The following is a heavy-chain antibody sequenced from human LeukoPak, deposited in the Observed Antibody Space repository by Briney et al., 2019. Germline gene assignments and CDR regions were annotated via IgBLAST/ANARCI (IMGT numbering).Heavy chain of an antibody. Sequence: GESLRLSCAASGFIFNSYTMNWVRQAPGKGLEWVSSISSDRTYVYYAEPLKGRFTISRDNAKNSLYLQMNSLRAEDTAIYYCARAYSYSSNYFDYWGQGALATVSS. CDR3: ARAYSYSSNYFDY. CDR2: ISSDRTYV. CDR1: GFIFNSYT. D-gene: IGHD5-18*01. V-gene: IGHV3-21*01. J-gene: IGHJ4*02.